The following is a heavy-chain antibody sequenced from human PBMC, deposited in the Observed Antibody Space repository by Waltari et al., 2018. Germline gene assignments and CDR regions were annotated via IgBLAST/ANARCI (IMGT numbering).Heavy chain of an antibody. CDR3: ARVARGYSYGYDAFDI. J-gene: IGHJ3*02. CDR2: IYYSGST. CDR1: GGSISSYY. V-gene: IGHV4-59*01. D-gene: IGHD5-18*01. Sequence: QVQLQESGPGLVKPSETLSLTCTVSGGSISSYYWSWIRPPPGKGLEWIGYIYYSGSTNYNPSLKSRVTISVDTSKNQFSLKLSSVTAADTAVYYCARVARGYSYGYDAFDIWGQGTMVTVSS.